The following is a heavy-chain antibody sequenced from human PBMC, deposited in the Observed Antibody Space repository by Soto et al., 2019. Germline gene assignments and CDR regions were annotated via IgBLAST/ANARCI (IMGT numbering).Heavy chain of an antibody. Sequence: GGSLRLSCAASGFTFSSYGMHWVRQAPGKGLEWVAVIWYDGSNKYYADSVKGRFTISRDNSKNTLYLQMNSLRAEDTAVYYCARASVYYYGSRSYNYFDYWGQGTLVTVSS. J-gene: IGHJ4*02. D-gene: IGHD3-10*01. V-gene: IGHV3-33*01. CDR1: GFTFSSYG. CDR3: ARASVYYYGSRSYNYFDY. CDR2: IWYDGSNK.